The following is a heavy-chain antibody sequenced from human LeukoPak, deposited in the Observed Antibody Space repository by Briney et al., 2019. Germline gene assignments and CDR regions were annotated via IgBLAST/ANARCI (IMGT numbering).Heavy chain of an antibody. CDR1: GSTFSDYW. J-gene: IGHJ5*02. CDR3: ASHASGWFA. Sequence: GGSLRLSCAASGSTFSDYWMSWVRQAPGKGLEWVANIKPDGSEKFYVDSVKGRFTISRDNAKDSVSLQLNSLRVEDTAVYYCASHASGWFAWGQGTLVTVSS. CDR2: IKPDGSEK. D-gene: IGHD6-19*01. V-gene: IGHV3-7*01.